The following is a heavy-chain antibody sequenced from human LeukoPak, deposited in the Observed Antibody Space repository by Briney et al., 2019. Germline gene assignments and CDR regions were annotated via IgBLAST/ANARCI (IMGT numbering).Heavy chain of an antibody. J-gene: IGHJ4*02. Sequence: ASVKVSCKASGYTFTGYYMHWVRQAPGQGLEWMGWINPNSGGTNYAQKFQGRVTMTRDTSIGTAYMELSRLRSDDTAVYYCASQGYCSGGSCYLDYWGQGTLVTVSS. CDR1: GYTFTGYY. D-gene: IGHD2-15*01. V-gene: IGHV1-2*02. CDR3: ASQGYCSGGSCYLDY. CDR2: INPNSGGT.